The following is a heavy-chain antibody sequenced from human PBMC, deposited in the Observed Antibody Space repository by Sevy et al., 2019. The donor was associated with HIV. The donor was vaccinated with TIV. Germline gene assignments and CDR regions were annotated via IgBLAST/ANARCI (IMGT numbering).Heavy chain of an antibody. CDR2: FDPEDGER. Sequence: ASVKVSCKVSGYTLTKLSMHWVRQAPGKGLEWMGSFDPEDGERIYAQNFQGRVTMSEDTSTDTAYMALSSLRSDDTAVYFCAATREYYYGNSGYFDYWGQGTLVTVSS. CDR3: AATREYYYGNSGYFDY. J-gene: IGHJ4*02. V-gene: IGHV1-24*01. CDR1: GYTLTKLS. D-gene: IGHD3-22*01.